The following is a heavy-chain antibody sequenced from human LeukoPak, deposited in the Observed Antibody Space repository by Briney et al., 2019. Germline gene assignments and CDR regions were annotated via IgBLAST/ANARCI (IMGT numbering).Heavy chain of an antibody. J-gene: IGHJ6*02. D-gene: IGHD3-10*01. Sequence: GGSLRLSCAASGFTFSSYAMSWVRQAPGKGLEWVSAISGSGGSTYYADSVKGQFTISRDNSKNTLYLQMNSLRAEDTAVYYCAKEAGVLLWFGELFLDGMDVWGQGTTVTVSS. CDR1: GFTFSSYA. CDR2: ISGSGGST. V-gene: IGHV3-23*01. CDR3: AKEAGVLLWFGELFLDGMDV.